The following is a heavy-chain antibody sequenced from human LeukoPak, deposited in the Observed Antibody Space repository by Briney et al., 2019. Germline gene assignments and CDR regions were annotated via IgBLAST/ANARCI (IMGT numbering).Heavy chain of an antibody. CDR3: ARDLYGYNEYYFDY. Sequence: SVKVSCKASGGTFISYAISWVRQAPGQGLEWMGRIIPIFGIANYAQKFQGRVTITADKSTSTAYMELSSLRSEDTAVYYCARDLYGYNEYYFDYWGQGTLVTVSS. CDR2: IIPIFGIA. J-gene: IGHJ4*02. CDR1: GGTFISYA. D-gene: IGHD5-24*01. V-gene: IGHV1-69*04.